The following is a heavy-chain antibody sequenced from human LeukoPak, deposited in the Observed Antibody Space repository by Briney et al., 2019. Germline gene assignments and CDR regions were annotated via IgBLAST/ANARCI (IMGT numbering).Heavy chain of an antibody. D-gene: IGHD3-10*01. CDR1: GYTFTSYG. V-gene: IGHV1-18*01. CDR2: ISAYNGNT. Sequence: GASVKVSCKASGYTFTSYGISWVRQAPGQGLEWMGWISAYNGNTNYAQKLQDRVTMTTDTSTSTAYMELRSLRSDDTAVYYCARVYGAWLLWFGDNPYMDVWGKGTTVTVSS. CDR3: ARVYGAWLLWFGDNPYMDV. J-gene: IGHJ6*03.